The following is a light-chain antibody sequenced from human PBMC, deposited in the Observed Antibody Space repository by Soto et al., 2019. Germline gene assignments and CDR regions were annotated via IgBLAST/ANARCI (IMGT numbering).Light chain of an antibody. CDR1: SGHSSYI. J-gene: IGLJ2*01. Sequence: QPVLTQSSSASASLGSSVKLTCTLSSGHSSYIIAWHQQQPGKAPRYLMKLEGSGSYNKGSGVPDRFSGSSSGADRYLTISNLQSEDEADYYCEPWDSNPPVVFGGGTKLTVL. V-gene: IGLV4-60*03. CDR2: LEGSGSY. CDR3: EPWDSNPPVV.